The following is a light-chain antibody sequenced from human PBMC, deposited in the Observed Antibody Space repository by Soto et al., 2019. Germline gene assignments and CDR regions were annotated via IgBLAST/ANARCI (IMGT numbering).Light chain of an antibody. Sequence: EIVLTQSPGTLSLSQGERATLSCRASQSVSSSYLAWYQQKPGQAPRLLIYGASSRATGIPDRFSGSGSGTDFTLTISRLEPEDFAVYYCQQYGSSPPLTFGQGTKVDIK. CDR2: GAS. V-gene: IGKV3-20*01. CDR1: QSVSSSY. J-gene: IGKJ1*01. CDR3: QQYGSSPPLT.